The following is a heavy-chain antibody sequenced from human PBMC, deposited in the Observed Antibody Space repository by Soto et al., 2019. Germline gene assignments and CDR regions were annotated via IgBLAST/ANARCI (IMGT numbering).Heavy chain of an antibody. V-gene: IGHV3-9*01. CDR2: ISWNSGSI. CDR3: AKEKDPGSSSFQDMDV. J-gene: IGHJ6*03. CDR1: GFTFDDYA. Sequence: GGSLRLSCAASGFTFDDYAMHWVRQAPGKGLEWVSGISWNSGSIGYADSVKGRFTISRDNAKNSLYLQMNSLRAEDTALYYCAKEKDPGSSSFQDMDVWGKGTTVTVSS. D-gene: IGHD6-6*01.